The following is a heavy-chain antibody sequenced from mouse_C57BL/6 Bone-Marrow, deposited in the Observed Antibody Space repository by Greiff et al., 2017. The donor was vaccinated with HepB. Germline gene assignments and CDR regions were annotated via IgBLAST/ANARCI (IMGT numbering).Heavy chain of an antibody. CDR2: IDPENGDT. CDR1: GFNIKDDY. Sequence: VQLKQSGAELVRPGASVKLSCTASGFNIKDDYMHWVKQRPEQGLEWIGWIDPENGDTEYASKFQGKATITADTSSNTAYLQLSSLTSEDTAVYYCTPHYYGSSYVRPWYFDVWGTGTTVTVSS. V-gene: IGHV14-4*01. D-gene: IGHD1-1*01. J-gene: IGHJ1*03. CDR3: TPHYYGSSYVRPWYFDV.